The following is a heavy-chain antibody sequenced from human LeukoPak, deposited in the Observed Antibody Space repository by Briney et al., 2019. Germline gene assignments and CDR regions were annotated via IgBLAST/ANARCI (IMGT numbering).Heavy chain of an antibody. CDR1: GGSFSGYY. CDR2: INHSGST. Sequence: SETLSLTCAVYGGSFSGYYWSWIRQPPGKGLEWIGEINHSGSTNYNPSLKSRVTISVDTSRNQFSLKLSSVTAADTAVYYCARDKGGLLWFGELNWFDPWGQGTLVTVSS. J-gene: IGHJ5*02. D-gene: IGHD3-10*01. V-gene: IGHV4-34*01. CDR3: ARDKGGLLWFGELNWFDP.